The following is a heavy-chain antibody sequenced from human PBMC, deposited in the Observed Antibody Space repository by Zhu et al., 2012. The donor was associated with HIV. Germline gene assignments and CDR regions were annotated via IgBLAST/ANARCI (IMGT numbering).Heavy chain of an antibody. V-gene: IGHV4-59*01. CDR3: ARAPDAVDI. Sequence: QVQLQESGPGLVMPSETLSLTCSVSGASINSFFWSWIRQSPRKGLEWIGNIYYSGSTNYNPSLKSRVTISVDRSKKHFSLRLSSVTAADTAVYYCARAPDAVDIWGQGTMVTVSS. CDR1: GASINSFF. J-gene: IGHJ3*02. CDR2: IYYSGST.